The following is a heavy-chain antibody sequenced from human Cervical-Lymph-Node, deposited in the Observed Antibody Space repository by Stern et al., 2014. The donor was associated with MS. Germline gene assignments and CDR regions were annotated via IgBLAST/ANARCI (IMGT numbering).Heavy chain of an antibody. V-gene: IGHV1-69*02. CDR2: IIPILGIA. CDR3: ARLAVADTGY. J-gene: IGHJ4*02. Sequence: VQLVQSGAEVKKPGSSVKVSCKASGGTFSSYTISWVRQAPGQGLEWMGRIIPILGIANYAQKFQGRVTITADKSTSTAYMGLSSLRSEDTAVYYCARLAVADTGYWGQGTLVTVSS. CDR1: GGTFSSYT. D-gene: IGHD6-19*01.